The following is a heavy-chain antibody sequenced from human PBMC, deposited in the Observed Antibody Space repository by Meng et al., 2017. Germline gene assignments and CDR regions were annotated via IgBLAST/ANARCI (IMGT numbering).Heavy chain of an antibody. Sequence: SVKVSCKASGYTFTSYGISWVRQAPGQGLEWMGGIIPIFGTANYAQKFQGRVTITADESTSTAYMELSSLRSADTAVYYCARMRSPLALPMDVWGQGTTVTVSS. J-gene: IGHJ6*02. CDR1: GYTFTSYG. D-gene: IGHD2-15*01. CDR3: ARMRSPLALPMDV. V-gene: IGHV1-69*13. CDR2: IIPIFGTA.